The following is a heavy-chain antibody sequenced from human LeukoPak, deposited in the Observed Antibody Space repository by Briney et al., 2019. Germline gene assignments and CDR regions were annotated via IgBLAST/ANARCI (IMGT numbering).Heavy chain of an antibody. CDR1: GGSMSDFY. CDR2: ISASGTT. CDR3: TKGSSYNWNLFDH. Sequence: WETLSLTCTVSGGSMSDFYWSWIRQPAGKGLEWIGRISASGTTDYNPSLKRRLTMSVDTSKNQVSLRLSSVTAADTAMYYCTKGSSYNWNLFDHWGQGALVTVSS. V-gene: IGHV4-4*07. J-gene: IGHJ4*02. D-gene: IGHD1-20*01.